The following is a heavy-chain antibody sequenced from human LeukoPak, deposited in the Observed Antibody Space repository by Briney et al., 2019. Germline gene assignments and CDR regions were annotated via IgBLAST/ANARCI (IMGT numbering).Heavy chain of an antibody. D-gene: IGHD6-19*01. CDR2: IYPGDSDT. J-gene: IGHJ4*02. CDR3: AGRRWSTGWYAY. Sequence: GGSLRLSCKGSGYSFTSYWIGWVRQMPGKGLEWIGIIYPGDSDTRYSPSFQGHVSISADKSINTAYLHWSSLKASDTAIYFCAGRRWSTGWYAYWGQGTQVTVSS. CDR1: GYSFTSYW. V-gene: IGHV5-51*01.